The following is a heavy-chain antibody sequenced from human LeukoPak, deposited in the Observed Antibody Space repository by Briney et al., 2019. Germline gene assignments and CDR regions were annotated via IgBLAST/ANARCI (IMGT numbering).Heavy chain of an antibody. CDR1: GGSINNSNYY. Sequence: PSETLSLTCTVSGGSINNSNYYWGWIRQPPGKGLEWIGYIYYSGSTNYNPSLKSRVTISLDTSKNQFSLKLSSVTAADTAVYYCARLVTGKTNWFDPWGQGTLVTVSS. CDR2: IYYSGST. V-gene: IGHV4-61*05. CDR3: ARLVTGKTNWFDP. D-gene: IGHD1-14*01. J-gene: IGHJ5*02.